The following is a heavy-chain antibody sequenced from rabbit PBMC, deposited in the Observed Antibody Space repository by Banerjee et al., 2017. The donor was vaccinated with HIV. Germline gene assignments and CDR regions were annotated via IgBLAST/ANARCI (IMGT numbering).Heavy chain of an antibody. CDR2: IYAGDGGT. V-gene: IGHV1S40*01. D-gene: IGHD1-1*01. J-gene: IGHJ3*01. CDR3: ARDLPGSIGWKFGF. Sequence: QSLEESGGDLVKPGASLTLTCAASGFSFSGIYYMCWVRQAPGKGLKWIACIYAGDGGTYDASWAKGRFASSMTSSTTVDLKMTRLTAADTAAYFCARDLPGSIGWKFGFWGQGTLVTVS. CDR1: GFSFSGIYY.